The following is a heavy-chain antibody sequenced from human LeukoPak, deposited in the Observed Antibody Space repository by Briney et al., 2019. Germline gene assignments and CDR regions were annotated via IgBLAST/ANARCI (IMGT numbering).Heavy chain of an antibody. CDR3: AHYGSGGYDY. D-gene: IGHD3-10*01. Sequence: SETLSLTCTVSGYSISSGYYWGWIRQPPGKGLEWVGSIYHSGSTYYHPSLKSRVTISVDTSKNQFSLKLSSVTAADTAVYYCAHYGSGGYDYWGQGTLVTVSS. CDR2: IYHSGST. CDR1: GYSISSGYY. V-gene: IGHV4-38-2*02. J-gene: IGHJ4*02.